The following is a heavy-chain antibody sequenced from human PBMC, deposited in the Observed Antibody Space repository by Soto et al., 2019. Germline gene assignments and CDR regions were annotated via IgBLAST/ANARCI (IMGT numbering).Heavy chain of an antibody. J-gene: IGHJ6*02. V-gene: IGHV4-4*03. CDR2: IYHSGST. Sequence: QVQLQESGPGLVKPPGTLSPPCAFLGGSIGSSNGWSWFRRPPGKGLEWIGEIYHSGSTNYNPSLKSRVTISVDKSKNQFSLKLSSVTAADTAVYYCARRHIVVVTYYYGMDVWGQGTTVTVSS. CDR1: GGSIGSSNG. CDR3: ARRHIVVVTYYYGMDV. D-gene: IGHD2-21*02.